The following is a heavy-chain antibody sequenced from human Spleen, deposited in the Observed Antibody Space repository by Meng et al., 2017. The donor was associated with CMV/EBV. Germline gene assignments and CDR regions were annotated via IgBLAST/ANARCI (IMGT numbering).Heavy chain of an antibody. CDR3: ARESGAVG. J-gene: IGHJ4*02. V-gene: IGHV3-21*05. Sequence: GGSLRLSCAASGFSLSDYNMNWVRQAPGKGLEWVSYISSSSSYIYYADSVKGRFTISRDNAKNSLYLQMNSLRAEDTAVYYCARESGAVGWGQGTLVTVSS. CDR2: ISSSSSYI. CDR1: GFSLSDYN. D-gene: IGHD3-10*01.